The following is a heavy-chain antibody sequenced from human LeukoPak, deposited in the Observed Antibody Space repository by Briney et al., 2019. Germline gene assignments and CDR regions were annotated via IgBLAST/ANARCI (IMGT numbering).Heavy chain of an antibody. J-gene: IGHJ3*02. D-gene: IGHD2-2*03. CDR1: GYTFTSYG. CDR3: ARVDIVVVPAAPGGAFDI. Sequence: ASVKVSCKASGYTFTSYGISWVRQAPGQGLEWMGWISAYNGNTNYAQKLQGRVTMTTDTSTSTAYMELRSLRSDDTAVYYCARVDIVVVPAAPGGAFDIWGQGTMVTVSS. CDR2: ISAYNGNT. V-gene: IGHV1-18*01.